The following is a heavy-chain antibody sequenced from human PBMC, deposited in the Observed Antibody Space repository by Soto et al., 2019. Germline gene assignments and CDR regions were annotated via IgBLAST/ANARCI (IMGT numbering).Heavy chain of an antibody. Sequence: GGSLRLSCTGSGFTFGDYAMSWVRQAPGKGLEWVSGISGSGGSTDYADSVKGRFTISRDNSKNTLYLQMSGLRAEDTAVYYCAKGSTMIRGVITYCGQGTLVTVSS. D-gene: IGHD3-10*01. CDR2: ISGSGGST. V-gene: IGHV3-23*01. CDR3: AKGSTMIRGVITY. CDR1: GFTFGDYA. J-gene: IGHJ4*02.